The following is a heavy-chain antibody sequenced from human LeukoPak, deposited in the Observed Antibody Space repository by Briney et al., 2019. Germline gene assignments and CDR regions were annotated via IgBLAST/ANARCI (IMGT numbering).Heavy chain of an antibody. CDR1: GYSISSGYY. V-gene: IGHV4-38-2*01. D-gene: IGHD2-2*01. CDR2: IYHSGST. Sequence: PSETLSLTCAVSGYSISSGYYWGWIRQPPGKGLGWIGSIYHSGSTYYNPSLKSRVTISVDTSKNQFSLKLSSVTAADTAVYYCARVVVPAAINYSFFDLWGRGTLVTVSS. J-gene: IGHJ2*01. CDR3: ARVVVPAAINYSFFDL.